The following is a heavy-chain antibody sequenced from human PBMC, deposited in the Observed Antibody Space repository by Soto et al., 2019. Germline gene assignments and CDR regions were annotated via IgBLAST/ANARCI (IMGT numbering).Heavy chain of an antibody. CDR1: GFTFSDYV. CDR2: IRSRAYGGTT. Sequence: GGSLRLSCAASGFTFSDYVMTWFRQAPGKGLEWVGFIRSRAYGGTTEFAASVKGRFTMSRDDSKGVAYLQMNNLKTEDTAVYYCSRLLWNDPSPPFDYWGQGTLVTVSS. CDR3: SRLLWNDPSPPFDY. V-gene: IGHV3-49*03. D-gene: IGHD1-1*01. J-gene: IGHJ4*02.